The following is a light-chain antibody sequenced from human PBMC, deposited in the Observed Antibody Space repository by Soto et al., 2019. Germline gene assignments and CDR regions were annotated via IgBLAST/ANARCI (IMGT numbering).Light chain of an antibody. V-gene: IGKV3-11*01. CDR3: QQRSNWWT. CDR1: QSVSSY. CDR2: DAS. Sequence: EIVLTQSPATLSLSPGERATLSCRASQSVSSYLAWYQHKPGQAPRLLIYDASNRATGIPARFSGSGSGTDFTLTNSSLEPDDFAVYYCQQRSNWWTFGQGTKVEIK. J-gene: IGKJ1*01.